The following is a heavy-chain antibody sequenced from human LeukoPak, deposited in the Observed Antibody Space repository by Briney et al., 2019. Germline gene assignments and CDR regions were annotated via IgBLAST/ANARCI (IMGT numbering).Heavy chain of an antibody. J-gene: IGHJ3*02. CDR1: GFTVSSNY. CDR2: IYSGGST. D-gene: IGHD2-15*01. V-gene: IGHV3-53*04. Sequence: GGSLRLSCAASGFTVSSNYMSWVRQAPGKGLEWVSVIYSGGSTYYADSVKGRFTISRHNSKNTLYLQMNSLRAEDTAVYYCARGYCSGGSCYLRASAFDIWGQGTMVTASS. CDR3: ARGYCSGGSCYLRASAFDI.